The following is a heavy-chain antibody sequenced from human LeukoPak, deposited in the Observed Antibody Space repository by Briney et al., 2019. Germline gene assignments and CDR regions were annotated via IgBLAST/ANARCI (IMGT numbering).Heavy chain of an antibody. V-gene: IGHV1-8*02. CDR3: ARGHISPTSPDLLPK. CDR2: MNPNSGNT. Sequence: ASVKVSCKASGYTFTSYGISWVRQATGQGLEWMGWMNPNSGNTGYAQKFQGRVTMTRNTSISTAYMELSSLRSEDTAVYYCARGHISPTSPDLLPKWGQGTLVTVSS. D-gene: IGHD2-2*01. CDR1: GYTFTSYG. J-gene: IGHJ4*02.